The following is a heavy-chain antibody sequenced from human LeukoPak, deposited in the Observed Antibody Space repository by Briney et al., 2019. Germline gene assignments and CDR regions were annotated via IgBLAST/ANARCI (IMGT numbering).Heavy chain of an antibody. D-gene: IGHD2-2*01. Sequence: PGGSLRLSCTASGFTFGDYAMSWVRQAPGKGLEWVGFIRSKAYGGTTEYAASVKGRFTISRDDSTSIAYLQMNSLKTEDTAVYYCTRSRGRVQLLRYFDYWGQGTLVTVSS. V-gene: IGHV3-49*04. J-gene: IGHJ4*02. CDR2: IRSKAYGGTT. CDR1: GFTFGDYA. CDR3: TRSRGRVQLLRYFDY.